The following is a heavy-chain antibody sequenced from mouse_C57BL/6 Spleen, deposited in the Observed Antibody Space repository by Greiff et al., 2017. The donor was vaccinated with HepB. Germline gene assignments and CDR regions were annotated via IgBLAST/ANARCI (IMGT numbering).Heavy chain of an antibody. D-gene: IGHD2-3*01. CDR3: ARMDGRYWYFDV. Sequence: EVNVVESGAELVKPGASVKLSCTASGFNIKDYYMHWVKQRTEQGLEWIGRIDPEDGETKYAPKFQGKATITADTSSNTAYLQLSSLTSEDTAVYYCARMDGRYWYFDVWGTGTTVTVSS. CDR2: IDPEDGET. V-gene: IGHV14-2*01. J-gene: IGHJ1*03. CDR1: GFNIKDYY.